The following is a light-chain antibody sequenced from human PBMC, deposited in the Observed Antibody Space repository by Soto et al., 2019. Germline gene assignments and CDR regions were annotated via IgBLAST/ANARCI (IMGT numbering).Light chain of an antibody. V-gene: IGKV1-39*01. CDR1: QSISSY. J-gene: IGKJ1*01. CDR3: QQSYSTPRT. CDR2: AAS. Sequence: IQINQTPSSLSASVGDRVTITCRASQSISSYLDWYQQKPGKAPKLLIYAASSLQSGVPSRFSGSGSGTDFTLAISSLQPEDFATYYCQQSYSTPRTFGQGTTVDI.